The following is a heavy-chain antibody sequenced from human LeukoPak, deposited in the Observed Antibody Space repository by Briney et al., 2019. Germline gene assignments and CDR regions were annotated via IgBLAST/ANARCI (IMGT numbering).Heavy chain of an antibody. V-gene: IGHV3-74*01. CDR3: ARDFYYGSGKEDYYFDY. D-gene: IGHD3-10*01. Sequence: PGGSLRLSCVASGFTFSSYWMHWVRQAPGKGLVWVSRINSDGSSTSYADSVKGRFTISRDNAKNSLYLQMNSLRAEDTAVYYCARDFYYGSGKEDYYFDYWGQGTLVTVSS. CDR1: GFTFSSYW. J-gene: IGHJ4*02. CDR2: INSDGSST.